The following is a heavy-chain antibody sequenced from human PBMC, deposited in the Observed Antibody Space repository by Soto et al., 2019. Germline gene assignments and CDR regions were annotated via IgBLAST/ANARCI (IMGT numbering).Heavy chain of an antibody. Sequence: EVKLVESGGGLVQPGGSLRLSCAASGFTFSSYDMHWVRQATGKGLEWVSAIGTAGDTYYPGSVKGRFTISRENAKNSLYLQMNSLRAEDTAVYYCARGRGGYDILTGYPPDTHAFDIWGQGTMVTVSS. CDR1: GFTFSSYD. D-gene: IGHD3-9*01. CDR2: IGTAGDT. V-gene: IGHV3-13*01. CDR3: ARGRGGYDILTGYPPDTHAFDI. J-gene: IGHJ3*02.